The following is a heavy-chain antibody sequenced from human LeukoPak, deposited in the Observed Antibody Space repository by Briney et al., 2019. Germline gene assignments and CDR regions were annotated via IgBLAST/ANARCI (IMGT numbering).Heavy chain of an antibody. CDR1: GGSISSSSYY. J-gene: IGHJ4*02. V-gene: IGHV4-39*01. D-gene: IGHD6-13*01. CDR3: ARQRYSSSVDY. Sequence: SETLSLTCTVSGGSISSSSYYWGWIRQPPGKGLEWIGSIYYSGSTYYNPSLKSRVTISVDTSKNQFSLKLSSVTAADTAVYYCARQRYSSSVDYRGQGTLVTVSS. CDR2: IYYSGST.